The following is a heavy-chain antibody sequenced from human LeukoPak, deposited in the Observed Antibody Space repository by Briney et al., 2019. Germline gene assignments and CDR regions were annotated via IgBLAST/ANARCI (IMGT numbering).Heavy chain of an antibody. CDR1: GFTFYTYA. CDR2: ISGSGTST. Sequence: GGSLRLSCTASGFTFYTYAMSWVRQAPGKGLEWVSGISGSGTSTYCADSVKGRFTISRDNSKNTLYLQMNSLRAEDTAVYYCAKDRGLRLGELSLSTDRVFDNWGQGILVTVSS. J-gene: IGHJ4*02. V-gene: IGHV3-23*01. CDR3: AKDRGLRLGELSLSTDRVFDN. D-gene: IGHD3-16*02.